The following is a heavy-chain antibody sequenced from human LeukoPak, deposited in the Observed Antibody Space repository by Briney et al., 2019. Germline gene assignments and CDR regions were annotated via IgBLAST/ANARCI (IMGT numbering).Heavy chain of an antibody. CDR2: IRYDGSDS. V-gene: IGHV3-30*02. D-gene: IGHD5-24*01. CDR3: ARAGYRDGYNQGICDY. Sequence: PGGSLRLSCSAFGFTFGDYAFHWVRQAPGKGLEWLAFIRYDGSDSYYADSVKGRFTNSRDNSKKTLYLQMDSLRTEDTAVYYCARAGYRDGYNQGICDYWGQGTLVTVSS. CDR1: GFTFGDYA. J-gene: IGHJ4*02.